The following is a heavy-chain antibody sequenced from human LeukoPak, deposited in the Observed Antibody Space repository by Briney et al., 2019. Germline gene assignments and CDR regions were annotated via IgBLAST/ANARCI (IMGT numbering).Heavy chain of an antibody. J-gene: IGHJ3*02. CDR2: INSSGDII. CDR1: RFTFSSDD. Sequence: GGSLRLSCVASRFTFSSDDMNWVRQAPGQGLEWVSYINSSGDIIYYADSVKGGFTISRDNAKNSLYLQMNSLRAEDTAVYYCATDRWGTGPDVFDIWGQGTMVTVSS. V-gene: IGHV3-48*03. CDR3: ATDRWGTGPDVFDI. D-gene: IGHD1-1*01.